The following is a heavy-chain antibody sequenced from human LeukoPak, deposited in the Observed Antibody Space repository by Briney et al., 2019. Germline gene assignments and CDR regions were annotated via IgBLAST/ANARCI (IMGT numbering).Heavy chain of an antibody. J-gene: IGHJ5*02. CDR3: ARDPQHSWFDP. V-gene: IGHV3-21*01. CDR2: ISSSSSYI. CDR1: GFTFSDFS. Sequence: GGSLRLSCAASGFTFSDFSMDWVRQAPGKGLEWVSSISSSSSYIYYADSMRGRFTISRDNAKNSLYLQMNSLRAEDTAVYYCARDPQHSWFDPWGQGTLVTVSS.